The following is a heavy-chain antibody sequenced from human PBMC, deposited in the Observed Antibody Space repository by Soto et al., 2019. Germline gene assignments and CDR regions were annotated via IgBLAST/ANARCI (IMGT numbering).Heavy chain of an antibody. Sequence: QVRLVQSGTVVTEPGASVKVSCKASGYTFSTYYISWVRQAPGQGLQWLGWISGFNGNTFSPQEVQDRVVMTMDTSATTAYMEVTSLRAADTAVDYGARYYAIGGRARAFDGWGQGTLVIVSS. V-gene: IGHV1-18*01. CDR2: ISGFNGNT. CDR1: GYTFSTYY. J-gene: IGHJ3*01. D-gene: IGHD3-16*01. CDR3: ARYYAIGGRARAFDG.